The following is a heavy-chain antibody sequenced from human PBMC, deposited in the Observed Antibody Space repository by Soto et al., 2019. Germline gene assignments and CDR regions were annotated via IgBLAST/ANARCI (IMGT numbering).Heavy chain of an antibody. CDR1: GGSVNSDSHN. J-gene: IGHJ4*02. D-gene: IGHD2-2*01. CDR2: IYYTGST. CDR3: AREYANSPEAFDF. Sequence: NPSETLSLTCTVSGGSVNSDSHNWSWIRQPPGKGLEWIGYIYYTGSTNYNPSLKSRVTISLDTSRNQFSLKLSSVTAADTAVFYCAREYANSPEAFDFCGQGALVTVSS. V-gene: IGHV4-61*01.